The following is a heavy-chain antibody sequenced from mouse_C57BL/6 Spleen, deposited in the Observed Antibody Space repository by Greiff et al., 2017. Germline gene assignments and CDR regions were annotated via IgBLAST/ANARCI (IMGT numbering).Heavy chain of an antibody. D-gene: IGHD1-1*01. V-gene: IGHV2-2*01. CDR1: GFSLTSYG. J-gene: IGHJ4*01. Sequence: VMLVESGPGLVQPSQNLSITCTVSGFSLTSYGVTWVRQSPGKGLEWLGVIWSGGSTDYNAAFISRLSISKDNSKNQVFFKMNSLQADDTAIDYCARMPSTVLDYWGQGTSVTVSS. CDR3: ARMPSTVLDY. CDR2: IWSGGST.